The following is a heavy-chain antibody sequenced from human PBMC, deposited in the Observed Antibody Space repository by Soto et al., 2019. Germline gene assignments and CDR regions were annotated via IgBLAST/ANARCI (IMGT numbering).Heavy chain of an antibody. CDR1: GGSISSSCYY. CDR3: ARRGLNWFDP. J-gene: IGHJ5*02. V-gene: IGHV4-39*01. D-gene: IGHD3-16*01. CDR2: IYYSWIT. Sequence: ETLSRTGPVSGGSISSSCYYWGWILQPPGKGLEWIANIYYSWITYYNPSLKSRVTISVDTSKKQFSLKLSSVTDADTAVYYCARRGLNWFDPWGQGTLVTVYS.